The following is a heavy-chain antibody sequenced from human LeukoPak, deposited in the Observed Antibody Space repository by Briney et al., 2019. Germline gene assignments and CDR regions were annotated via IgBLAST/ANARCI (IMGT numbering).Heavy chain of an antibody. Sequence: GGSLRLSCEGSGFTLSDYWMGWVRQAPGKGLEWVANIIKDGSDKYYVDSVKGRFSISRDNAKNSVYLQMSGLRVEDTAVYYCTRELWPADYWGQGILVTVSS. CDR2: IIKDGSDK. V-gene: IGHV3-7*01. CDR1: GFTLSDYW. CDR3: TRELWPADY. D-gene: IGHD3-16*01. J-gene: IGHJ4*02.